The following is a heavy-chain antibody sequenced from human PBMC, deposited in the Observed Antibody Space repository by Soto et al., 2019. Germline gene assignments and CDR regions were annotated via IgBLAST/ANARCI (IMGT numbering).Heavy chain of an antibody. CDR2: ISFSGSTT. D-gene: IGHD2-2*01. CDR1: GFTFNRYA. CDR3: ARPTHQLLLRDGLDM. Sequence: GGSLRLSCAASGFTFNRYAMYWVRQTPGKGLEWVSTISFSGSTTDYTDSVKGRFTISRDNSKNTLFLQMNSLRAEDTALYYCARPTHQLLLRDGLDMWGQGTMVTVSS. V-gene: IGHV3-23*01. J-gene: IGHJ3*02.